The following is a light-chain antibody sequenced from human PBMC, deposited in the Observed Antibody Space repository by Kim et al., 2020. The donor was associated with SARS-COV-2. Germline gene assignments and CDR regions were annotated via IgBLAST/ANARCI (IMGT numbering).Light chain of an antibody. Sequence: DIQMTQSPSTLSASIGDRVTITCRASQMINNCLAWYQQNPGKAPKLLIYLASTVENGVPTRFSGSGSGAEFTLTINSLQPDDFAIYHCKLYYCFPYTFGRETTMEI. CDR2: LAS. J-gene: IGKJ2*01. CDR1: QMINNC. CDR3: KLYYCFPYT. V-gene: IGKV1-5*03.